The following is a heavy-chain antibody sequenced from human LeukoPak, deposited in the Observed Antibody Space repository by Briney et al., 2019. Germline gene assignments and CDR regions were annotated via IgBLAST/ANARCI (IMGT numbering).Heavy chain of an antibody. J-gene: IGHJ5*02. V-gene: IGHV1-69*04. CDR2: IIPILGIA. D-gene: IGHD2-2*01. CDR1: GGTFSSYA. CDR3: ARAAGYCSSTSCYFFDP. Sequence: EASVKVSCKASGGTFSSYAISWVRQAPGQGLEWMGRIIPILGIANYAQKFQGRVTITADKSTSTAYMELSSLRSEDTAVYYCARAAGYCSSTSCYFFDPWGQGTLVTVSS.